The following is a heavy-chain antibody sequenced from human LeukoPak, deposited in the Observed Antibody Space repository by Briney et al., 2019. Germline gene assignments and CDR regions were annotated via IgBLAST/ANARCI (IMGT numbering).Heavy chain of an antibody. Sequence: GESLKISCKGSGYSFTSYWIGWVRQMPGKGLEWIGIIYPGDSDTRYSPSFQGQVTISADKSISTAYLQWSSLKASDTAMYYCASIRGYSYGYDAFDIWGQGTMVTVSS. V-gene: IGHV5-51*01. CDR1: GYSFTSYW. J-gene: IGHJ3*02. CDR2: IYPGDSDT. D-gene: IGHD5-18*01. CDR3: ASIRGYSYGYDAFDI.